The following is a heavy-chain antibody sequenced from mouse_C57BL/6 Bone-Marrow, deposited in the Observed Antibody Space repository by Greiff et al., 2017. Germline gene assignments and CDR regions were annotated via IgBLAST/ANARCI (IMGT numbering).Heavy chain of an antibody. V-gene: IGHV5-9*01. J-gene: IGHJ2*01. D-gene: IGHD3-2*02. Sequence: EVKLVESGGGLVKPGGSLKLSCAASGFTFSSYTMSWVRQTPEKRLEWVATISGGGGNTHYPDSVTGRYTISRDNAKNTLYLQMSSLRSEDTALYNCARHETAQATDYWGQGTTLTVSS. CDR2: ISGGGGNT. CDR3: ARHETAQATDY. CDR1: GFTFSSYT.